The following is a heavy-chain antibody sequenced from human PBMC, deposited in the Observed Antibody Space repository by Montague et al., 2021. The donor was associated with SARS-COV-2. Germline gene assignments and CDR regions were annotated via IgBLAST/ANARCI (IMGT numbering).Heavy chain of an antibody. Sequence: TLSLTCTVSGGSIRGGSYYWSWIRQPAGKGLEWIGRIYSSGSTNYNPSLKSRVTMSVDTSENQFSLKVSSVTAADTAVYYCARDYGDYSYYYGLDVWGQGTTVTVSS. D-gene: IGHD4-17*01. V-gene: IGHV4-61*02. CDR2: IYSSGST. CDR1: GGSIRGGSYY. J-gene: IGHJ6*02. CDR3: ARDYGDYSYYYGLDV.